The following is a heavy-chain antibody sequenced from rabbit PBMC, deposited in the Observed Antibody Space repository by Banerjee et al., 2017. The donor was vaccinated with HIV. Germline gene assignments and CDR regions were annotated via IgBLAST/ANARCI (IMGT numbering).Heavy chain of an antibody. Sequence: QEQLEESGGDLVKPEGSLTLTCTASGFDLSSYYYMCWVRQAPGKGLEWIGCIYTDSDTTYYASWAKGRFTISKTSSTTVTLQMTSLTAADTATYFCARHVGGGGGYGFNLWGPGTLVTDS. CDR2: IYTDSDTT. J-gene: IGHJ4*01. D-gene: IGHD1-1*01. CDR1: GFDLSSYYY. V-gene: IGHV1S45*01. CDR3: ARHVGGGGGYGFNL.